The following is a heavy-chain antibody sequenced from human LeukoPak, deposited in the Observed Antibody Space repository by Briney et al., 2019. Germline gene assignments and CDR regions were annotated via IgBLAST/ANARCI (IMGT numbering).Heavy chain of an antibody. Sequence: PSETLSLTCTVSGGSISSSSYYWGWIRQPPGKGLEWIGSIYYSGSTYYNPSLKSRVTISVDTSKNQFSLKLSSVTAADTAVYYCARDHCSGGSCYSFNWGQGTLVTVSS. J-gene: IGHJ4*02. CDR3: ARDHCSGGSCYSFN. CDR1: GGSISSSSYY. V-gene: IGHV4-39*07. D-gene: IGHD2-15*01. CDR2: IYYSGST.